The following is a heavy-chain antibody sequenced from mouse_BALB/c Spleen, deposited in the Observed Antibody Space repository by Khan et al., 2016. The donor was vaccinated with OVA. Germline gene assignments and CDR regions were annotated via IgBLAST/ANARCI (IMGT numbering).Heavy chain of an antibody. D-gene: IGHD1-1*01. CDR1: GYSITSNYA. CDR3: ARGNYYGYAMDY. J-gene: IGHJ4*01. Sequence: EVQLQESGPGLVKPSQSLSLTCTVTGYSITSNYAWNWIRQLPGNKLEWMSYISYSGSTSYNTSLKSRISITRDKSKNQFFLQLNSVTTEDAATYYCARGNYYGYAMDYWGQGTSVTVSS. CDR2: ISYSGST. V-gene: IGHV3-2*02.